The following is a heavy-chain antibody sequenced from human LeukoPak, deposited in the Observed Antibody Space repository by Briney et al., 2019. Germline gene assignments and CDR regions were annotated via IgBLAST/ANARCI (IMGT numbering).Heavy chain of an antibody. CDR3: AKDSGTSFTRYDYFDY. J-gene: IGHJ4*02. V-gene: IGHV3-23*01. CDR2: ISGSGGST. D-gene: IGHD1-1*01. CDR1: GFTFSSYA. Sequence: PGGSLRLSRAASGFTFSSYAMRWVRQAPGKGLEWVSAISGSGGSTYYADSVKGRFTISRDNSKNTLHLQVNSLRAEDTAVYYCAKDSGTSFTRYDYFDYWGQGTLVTVSS.